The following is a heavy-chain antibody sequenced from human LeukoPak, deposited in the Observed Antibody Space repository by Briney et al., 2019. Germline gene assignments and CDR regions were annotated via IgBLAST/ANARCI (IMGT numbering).Heavy chain of an antibody. CDR2: ISWNSGSI. Sequence: GGSLRLSCAASGFTFDDYAMHWVRQAPGKGLEWVSGISWNSGSIGYADSVKGRFAISRDNAKNSLYLQMNSLRAEDTALYYCAKDSQGYCSSTSCYSWFGPWGQGTLVTVFS. CDR1: GFTFDDYA. D-gene: IGHD2-2*01. V-gene: IGHV3-9*01. CDR3: AKDSQGYCSSTSCYSWFGP. J-gene: IGHJ5*02.